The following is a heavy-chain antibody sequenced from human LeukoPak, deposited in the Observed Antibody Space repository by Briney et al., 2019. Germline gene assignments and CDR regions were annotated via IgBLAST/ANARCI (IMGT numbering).Heavy chain of an antibody. Sequence: PGGSLRLSCAASGFTFSSYSLDWVRQAPGKGLEWVSYITSSSSSIYYAASVKGRFTISRDNAKNSLFLQMNSLRDEDTAVYYCARGALGMAYFDYWGQGALVTVSS. CDR3: ARGALGMAYFDY. V-gene: IGHV3-48*02. CDR1: GFTFSSYS. J-gene: IGHJ4*02. CDR2: ITSSSSSI. D-gene: IGHD7-27*01.